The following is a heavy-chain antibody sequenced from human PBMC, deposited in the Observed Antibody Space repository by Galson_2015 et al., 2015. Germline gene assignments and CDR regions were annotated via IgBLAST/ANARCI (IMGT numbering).Heavy chain of an antibody. CDR2: ISGSGGST. D-gene: IGHD2-15*01. Sequence: LRLSCAASGFTFSSYAMSWVRQAPGKGLEWVSAISGSGGSTYYADSVKGRFTISRDNSKNTLYLQMNSLRAEDTAVYYCAKDSEYCSGGSCYRRFRGMYFQHWGQGTLVTVSS. J-gene: IGHJ1*01. CDR1: GFTFSSYA. CDR3: AKDSEYCSGGSCYRRFRGMYFQH. V-gene: IGHV3-23*01.